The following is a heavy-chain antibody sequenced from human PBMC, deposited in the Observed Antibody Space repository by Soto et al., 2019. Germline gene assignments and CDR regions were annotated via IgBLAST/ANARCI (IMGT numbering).Heavy chain of an antibody. D-gene: IGHD2-2*01. Sequence: QLVESGGGLTQAGGSLRLSCVGSGFFFNNYDMHWVRQVRGKGLEWVSAIGAADDPYYSVSVKGRFIVSRDNAQKSLYLQRNTRRAADTAVYFCARAYTGQLPRRGDYYYALDVWGRGTTVTVSS. V-gene: IGHV3-13*05. J-gene: IGHJ6*02. CDR1: GFFFNNYD. CDR2: IGAADDP. CDR3: ARAYTGQLPRRGDYYYALDV.